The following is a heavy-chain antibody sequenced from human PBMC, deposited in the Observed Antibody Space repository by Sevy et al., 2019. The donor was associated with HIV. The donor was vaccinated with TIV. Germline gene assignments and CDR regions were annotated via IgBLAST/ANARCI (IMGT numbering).Heavy chain of an antibody. D-gene: IGHD5-18*01. CDR3: ARRGYSYGYFFDY. CDR1: GGSVSSGSYY. V-gene: IGHV4-61*01. CDR2: IFYSGST. Sequence: SETLSLTCTVSGGSVSSGSYYWSWIRQPPGKGLEWIGYIFYSGSTNYNSSLKSRVTISVDTSKNQFSLKLSSVTAADTAVYYCARRGYSYGYFFDYWGQGTLVTVSS. J-gene: IGHJ4*02.